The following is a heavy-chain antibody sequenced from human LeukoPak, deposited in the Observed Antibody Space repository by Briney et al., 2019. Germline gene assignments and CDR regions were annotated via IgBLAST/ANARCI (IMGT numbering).Heavy chain of an antibody. CDR2: IYYSGST. V-gene: IGHV4-59*01. D-gene: IGHD3-3*01. CDR3: ARGPSITIFGVVIGTMDV. Sequence: PSETLSLTCTVSGDSISSYYWSWIRQPPGKGLEWIGYIYYSGSTNYNPSLKSRVTISVDTSKNQFSLKLSSVTAADTAAYYCARGPSITIFGVVIGTMDVWGKGTTVTVSS. CDR1: GDSISSYY. J-gene: IGHJ6*03.